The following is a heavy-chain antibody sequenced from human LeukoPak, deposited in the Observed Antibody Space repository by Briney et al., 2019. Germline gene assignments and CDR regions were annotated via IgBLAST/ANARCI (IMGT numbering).Heavy chain of an antibody. J-gene: IGHJ4*02. CDR1: GFTFSDFY. Sequence: GGSLRLSCAVSGFTFSDFYMNWIRQAPGKGLEWVSYISSSGSTIYYADSVKGRFTISRDNAKNSLYLQMNSLRAEDTAVYYCASVRKNGYDSYYFDYWGQGTLVTVSS. V-gene: IGHV3-11*01. CDR3: ASVRKNGYDSYYFDY. D-gene: IGHD5-12*01. CDR2: ISSSGSTI.